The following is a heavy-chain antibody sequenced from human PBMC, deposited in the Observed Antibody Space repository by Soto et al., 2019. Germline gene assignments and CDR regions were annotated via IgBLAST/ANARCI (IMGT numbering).Heavy chain of an antibody. V-gene: IGHV3-48*01. CDR3: AREISVSGGERRLDS. Sequence: GGSLRLSCAASGFTFSSYSMNWVRQAPGKGLEWVSYISSSSSTIYYADSVKGRSTISRDNPKNTLYLELNSLRPEDAGVYYCAREISVSGGERRLDSWGQGTLVTVSS. D-gene: IGHD1-1*01. J-gene: IGHJ4*02. CDR1: GFTFSSYS. CDR2: ISSSSSTI.